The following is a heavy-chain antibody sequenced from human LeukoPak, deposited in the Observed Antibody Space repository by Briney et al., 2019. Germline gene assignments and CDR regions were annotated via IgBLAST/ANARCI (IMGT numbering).Heavy chain of an antibody. J-gene: IGHJ4*02. Sequence: GGSLSLPCAASGFTFYDYGMRGARRAPGKGLEWVSGINWNGGSTGYADSVKGRFTTSRDNAKNSLYLQMNSLRAEDTALYYCARDCYDAVGANDYWGQGTLVTVSS. D-gene: IGHD1-26*01. CDR3: ARDCYDAVGANDY. CDR1: GFTFYDYG. CDR2: INWNGGST. V-gene: IGHV3-20*04.